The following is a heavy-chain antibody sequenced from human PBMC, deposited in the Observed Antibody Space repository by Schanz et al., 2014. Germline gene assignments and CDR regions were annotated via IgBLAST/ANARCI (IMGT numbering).Heavy chain of an antibody. V-gene: IGHV1-18*01. J-gene: IGHJ4*02. CDR3: ARGGYSSGWYDRDIAHFDY. D-gene: IGHD6-19*01. CDR1: GYTFSSYG. Sequence: QVQLVQSGAEVKKPGASVKVSCKASGYTFSSYGITWVRQAPGQGLEWMGWINGYNSHTLYAQKFQGRVTMTTDTSTSTAYMELRSLRSDDTAVYYCARGGYSSGWYDRDIAHFDYWGQGTLVTVSS. CDR2: INGYNSHT.